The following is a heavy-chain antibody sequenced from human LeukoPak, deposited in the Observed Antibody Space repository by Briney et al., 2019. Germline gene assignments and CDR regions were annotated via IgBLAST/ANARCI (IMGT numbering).Heavy chain of an antibody. CDR2: IYYSGST. J-gene: IGHJ4*02. CDR1: GGSITTYY. Sequence: SETLSLTCTVSGGSITTYYWSWIRQPPGKGLEWIGYIYYSGSTNYNPSLKSRVTISVDTSKNQFSLKLSSVTTADTAVYYCARGNTALGYWGQGTLVTVSS. CDR3: ARGNTALGY. D-gene: IGHD2-2*02. V-gene: IGHV4-59*01.